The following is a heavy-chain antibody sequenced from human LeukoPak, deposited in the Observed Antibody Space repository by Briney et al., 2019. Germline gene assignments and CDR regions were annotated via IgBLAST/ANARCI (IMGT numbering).Heavy chain of an antibody. CDR1: GFTVSNNF. D-gene: IGHD6-19*01. Sequence: GGSLRLSCAASGFTVSNNFMSWVRQTPEKGLEWVSVIYSDGSTYYADSVKGRFTISRDSSKSTLYLQMNSLRAEDTAVYYCARSGSGWFDFWGQGTLVTVSS. CDR2: IYSDGST. J-gene: IGHJ4*02. V-gene: IGHV3-53*01. CDR3: ARSGSGWFDF.